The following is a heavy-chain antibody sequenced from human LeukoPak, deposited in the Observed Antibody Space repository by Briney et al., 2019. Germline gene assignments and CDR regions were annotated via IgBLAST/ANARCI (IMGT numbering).Heavy chain of an antibody. CDR1: GYSISSGYY. D-gene: IGHD4-11*01. CDR3: ARVGPLDYDAFDI. J-gene: IGHJ3*02. CDR2: IYHSGST. Sequence: SETLSLTCTVSGYSISSGYYWGWIRQPPGKGLEWIGSIYHSGSTCYNPSLKSRVTISVDTSKNQFSLKLSSVTAADTAVYYCARVGPLDYDAFDIWGQGTMVTVSS. V-gene: IGHV4-38-2*02.